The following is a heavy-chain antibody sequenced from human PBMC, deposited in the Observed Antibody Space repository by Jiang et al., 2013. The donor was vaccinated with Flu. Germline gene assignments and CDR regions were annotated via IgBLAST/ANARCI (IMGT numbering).Heavy chain of an antibody. Sequence: KPSGTLSLTCAVSGGSISSSNWWSWVRQPPGKGLEWIGEIYHSGSTNYNPSLKSRVTISVDKSKNQFSLKLSSVTAADTAVYYCATLEDHGGPYNWFDPWGQGTLVTVSS. CDR1: GGSISSSNW. J-gene: IGHJ5*02. V-gene: IGHV4-4*02. CDR2: IYHSGST. CDR3: ATLEDHGGPYNWFDP. D-gene: IGHD4-23*01.